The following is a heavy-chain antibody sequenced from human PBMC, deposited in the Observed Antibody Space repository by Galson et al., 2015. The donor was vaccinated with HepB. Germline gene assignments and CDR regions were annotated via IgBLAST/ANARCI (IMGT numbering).Heavy chain of an antibody. J-gene: IGHJ4*02. CDR3: ARDLRGSGWYVDY. D-gene: IGHD6-19*01. CDR1: GFTFSSYW. CDR2: IKQDGSEK. Sequence: SLRLSCAASGFTFSSYWMSWVRQAPGKGLEWVANIKQDGSEKYYVDSVKGRFTISRDNAKNSLYLQMNSLRAEETAVYYCARDLRGSGWYVDYWGQGTLVTVSP. V-gene: IGHV3-7*01.